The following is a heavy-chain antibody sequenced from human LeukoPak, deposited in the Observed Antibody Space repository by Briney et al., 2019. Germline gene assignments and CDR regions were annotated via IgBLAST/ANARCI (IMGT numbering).Heavy chain of an antibody. V-gene: IGHV4-59*08. CDR1: GGSISSFY. CDR2: IYYSGTT. CDR3: ARRIAAAGWFDP. D-gene: IGHD6-13*01. J-gene: IGHJ5*02. Sequence: SETLSLTCTVSGGSISSFYWSWIRQPPGRGLEWIGYIYYSGTTNYNPSHKSRVTISVDTSEDQFSLKLSSVTAADTAVYYCARRIAAAGWFDPWGQGTLVTVSS.